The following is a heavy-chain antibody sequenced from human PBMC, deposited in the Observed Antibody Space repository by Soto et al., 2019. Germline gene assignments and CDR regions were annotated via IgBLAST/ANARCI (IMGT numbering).Heavy chain of an antibody. CDR2: ISSSSSTI. V-gene: IGHV3-48*01. Sequence: GGSLRLSCAASGFTFSSYSINWVRQAPGKGLEWVSYISSSSSTIYYADSVKGRFTISRDNAKNSLYLQMNSLRAEDTAVYYCARDLVVVPAAMRVRAFDIWGQGTMVTVSS. J-gene: IGHJ3*02. D-gene: IGHD2-2*01. CDR3: ARDLVVVPAAMRVRAFDI. CDR1: GFTFSSYS.